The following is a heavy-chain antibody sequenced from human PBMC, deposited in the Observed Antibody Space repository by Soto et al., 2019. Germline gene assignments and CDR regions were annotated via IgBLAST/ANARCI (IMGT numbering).Heavy chain of an antibody. D-gene: IGHD2-15*01. CDR2: INPSGGST. J-gene: IGHJ4*02. CDR1: GYTFTSYY. V-gene: IGHV1-46*03. CDR3: ARRYCSGGSCYLADY. Sequence: GASVKVSCKASGYTFTSYYMHWVRQAPGQGLEWMGIINPSGGSTSYAQKFQGRVTMTRDTSTSTVYMELSSLRSEDTAVYYCARRYCSGGSCYLADYWGQGTLVTVSS.